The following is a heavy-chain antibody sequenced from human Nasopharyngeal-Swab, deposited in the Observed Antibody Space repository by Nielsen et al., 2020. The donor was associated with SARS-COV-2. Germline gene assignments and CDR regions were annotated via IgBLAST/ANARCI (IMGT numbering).Heavy chain of an antibody. D-gene: IGHD3-10*01. CDR1: GGSFSGYY. J-gene: IGHJ6*02. Sequence: GSLRLSCAVYGGSFSGYYWSWIRQPPGKGLEWIGEINHSGSTNYNPSLKSRVTISVDTSKNQFSLKLSSVTAADTAVYYCARSAHITMVRGVMVHYYYGMDVWGQGTTVTVSS. CDR3: ARSAHITMVRGVMVHYYYGMDV. V-gene: IGHV4-34*01. CDR2: INHSGST.